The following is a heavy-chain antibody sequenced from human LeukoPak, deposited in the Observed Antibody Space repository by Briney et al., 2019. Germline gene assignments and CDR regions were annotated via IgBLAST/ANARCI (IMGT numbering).Heavy chain of an antibody. CDR2: INYNGRDK. CDR1: GFTFSSFG. J-gene: IGHJ4*02. V-gene: IGHV3-30*02. Sequence: LGGSLRLSCAASGFTFSSFGMHWVRQAPGKGLEWVSFINYNGRDKYYADSVKGRFTISRDSSKNTLSLQMNSLRAEDTAVYFCAKDSPTYYADSWGQGTLVTVSS. D-gene: IGHD2/OR15-2a*01. CDR3: AKDSPTYYADS.